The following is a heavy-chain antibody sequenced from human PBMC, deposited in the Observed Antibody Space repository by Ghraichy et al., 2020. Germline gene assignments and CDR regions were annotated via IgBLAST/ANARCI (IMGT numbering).Heavy chain of an antibody. V-gene: IGHV3-33*01. D-gene: IGHD3-16*01. CDR2: IWYDGSNK. J-gene: IGHJ6*02. CDR1: GFTFSSYG. Sequence: GESLNISCAASGFTFSSYGMHWVRQAPGKGLEWVAVIWYDGSNKYYGDSVKGRFTISRDNSKNTLYLQMNSLRAEDTALYYCARDADFGENYYYGMDVWGQGTTVTVSS. CDR3: ARDADFGENYYYGMDV.